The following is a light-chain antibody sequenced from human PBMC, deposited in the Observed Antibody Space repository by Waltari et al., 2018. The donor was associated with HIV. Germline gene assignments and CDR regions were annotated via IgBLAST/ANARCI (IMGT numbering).Light chain of an antibody. CDR1: STDSRFYQY. V-gene: IGLV2-14*03. Sequence: QSALTQPASVSGFLGQSINISCTGISTDSRFYQYVSWYQQYPGKIPRLIIFDINNRPSGVSDHLSGASSGNSASLTFSGLQSGDEAHYYCASNRLDYTLIFGGGTKLTVL. CDR3: ASNRLDYTLI. J-gene: IGLJ2*01. CDR2: DIN.